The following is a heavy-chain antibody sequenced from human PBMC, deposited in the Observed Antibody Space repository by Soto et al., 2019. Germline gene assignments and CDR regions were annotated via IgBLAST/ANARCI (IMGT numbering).Heavy chain of an antibody. D-gene: IGHD6-13*01. CDR1: GGSISSGDYY. CDR3: AREGSSSWLNWFDP. CDR2: IYYSGST. Sequence: SETLSLTXTVSGGSISSGDYYWSWIRQPPGKGLEWIGYIYYSGSTYYNPSLKSRVTISVDTSKNQFSLKLSSVTAADTAVYYCAREGSSSWLNWFDPWGQGTLVTVSS. J-gene: IGHJ5*02. V-gene: IGHV4-30-4*01.